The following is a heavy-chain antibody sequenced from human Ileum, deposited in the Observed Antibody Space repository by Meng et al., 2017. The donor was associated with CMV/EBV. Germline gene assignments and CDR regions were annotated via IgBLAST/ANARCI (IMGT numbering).Heavy chain of an antibody. CDR2: AYYSGST. D-gene: IGHD3-10*01. CDR1: GGSINYYY. Sequence: SETLSLTCTVSGGSINYYYWNWIRQPPGKGLEWIGYAYYSGSTNYNPSLKSRVTISVDTSKNQFSLKLRSATAADTAVYYCVTRSGRSYYGMDVWGQGTMVTVSS. CDR3: VTRSGRSYYGMDV. J-gene: IGHJ6*02. V-gene: IGHV4-59*03.